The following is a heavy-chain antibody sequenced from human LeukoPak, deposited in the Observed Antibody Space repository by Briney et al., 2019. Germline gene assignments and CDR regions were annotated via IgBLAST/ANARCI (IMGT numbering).Heavy chain of an antibody. D-gene: IGHD6-19*01. CDR2: INHSGST. CDR3: ARERSSGWYGPPHY. Sequence: KPSETLSLTCAVYGGSFSGYYWSWIRQPPGKGLEWIGEINHSGSTNYNPSLKSRVTISVDTSKNQFSLKLSSVTAADTAVYYCARERSSGWYGPPHYWGQGTLVTVSS. J-gene: IGHJ4*02. CDR1: GGSFSGYY. V-gene: IGHV4-34*01.